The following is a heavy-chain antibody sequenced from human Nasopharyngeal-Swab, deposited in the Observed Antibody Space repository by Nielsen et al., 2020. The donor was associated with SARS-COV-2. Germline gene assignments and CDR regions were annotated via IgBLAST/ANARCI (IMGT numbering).Heavy chain of an antibody. J-gene: IGHJ6*02. D-gene: IGHD5-12*01. Sequence: SLKISCAASGFTFDDYAMHWVRQAPGKGLEWVSGISWNSGSIGYADSVKGRFTISRDNAKNSLYLQMNSLRAEDTALYYCAKDISGGYGQYYYGMDVWGQGTSVTFSS. V-gene: IGHV3-9*01. CDR3: AKDISGGYGQYYYGMDV. CDR1: GFTFDDYA. CDR2: ISWNSGSI.